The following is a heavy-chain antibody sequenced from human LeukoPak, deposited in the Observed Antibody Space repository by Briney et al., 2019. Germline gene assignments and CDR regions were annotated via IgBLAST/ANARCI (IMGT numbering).Heavy chain of an antibody. Sequence: SETLSLXCAVSGYSISNGYYWVWIRQPPGRGLEWIGSLYHSDSAYYNTSLRSRVSMSVDTSKNQFSLTLSFVTAADTAVYYCARQHDSYYYYYIDVWGSGTTVTVSS. V-gene: IGHV4-38-2*01. CDR1: GYSISNGYY. J-gene: IGHJ6*03. CDR2: LYHSDSA. CDR3: ARQHDSYYYYYIDV.